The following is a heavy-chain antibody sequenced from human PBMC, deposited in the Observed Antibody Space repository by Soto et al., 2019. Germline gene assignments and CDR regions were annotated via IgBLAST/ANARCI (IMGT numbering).Heavy chain of an antibody. D-gene: IGHD3-3*01. CDR2: ISYDGSNK. CDR3: AKEVWSGPMDV. V-gene: IGHV3-30*18. J-gene: IGHJ6*02. Sequence: QVQLVESGGGVVQPGRSLRLSCAASGFTYSSYGMHWVRQDPSKGLEWMAVISYDGSNKYYADSVKGRFTISRDNSKNTLYLQMNSLSAEDTAVYYCAKEVWSGPMDVWGQGTTVTVSS. CDR1: GFTYSSYG.